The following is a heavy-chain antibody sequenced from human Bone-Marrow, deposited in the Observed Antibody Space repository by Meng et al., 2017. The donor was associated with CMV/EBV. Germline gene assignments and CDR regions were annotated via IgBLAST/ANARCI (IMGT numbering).Heavy chain of an antibody. CDR1: GFPFSSYA. Sequence: GESLKISCAASGFPFSSYAMHWVRQAPGKGLEWVAVISYDGSNKYYADSVKGRFTISRDNSKNTLYLQMNSLRAEDTAVYYCARNPGLLRFLEWLSIYGDYQFDYWGQGTLVTVSS. J-gene: IGHJ4*02. CDR2: ISYDGSNK. D-gene: IGHD3-3*01. V-gene: IGHV3-30*04. CDR3: ARNPGLLRFLEWLSIYGDYQFDY.